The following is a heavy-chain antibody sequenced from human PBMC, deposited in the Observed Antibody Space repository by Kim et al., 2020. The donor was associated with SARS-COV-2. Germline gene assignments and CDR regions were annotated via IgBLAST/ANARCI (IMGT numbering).Heavy chain of an antibody. CDR3: AGSHYGGRLVDAFSI. J-gene: IGHJ3*02. CDR1: GFSFSDYY. Sequence: GGSLRLSCAASGFSFSDYYMTWIRQAPGKGLDWISYISSGSSYTSYADSVKGRFTISRDNANNSLYLQMNSLRAEDTALYFCAGSHYGGRLVDAFSIWGHGTVVTVSS. D-gene: IGHD4-17*01. CDR2: ISSGSSYT. V-gene: IGHV3-11*03.